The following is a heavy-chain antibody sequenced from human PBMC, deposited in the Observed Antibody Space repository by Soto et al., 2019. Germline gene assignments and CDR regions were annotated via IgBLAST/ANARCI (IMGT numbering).Heavy chain of an antibody. CDR2: LWAGGNIA. V-gene: IGHV3-33*01. CDR3: TRDAQQLANYGMDV. CDR1: GFSFSYHG. Sequence: QVQLVESGGNVVQPGRSLRLSCAASGFSFSYHGMHWVRQAPGKGLEWVTHLWAGGNIACYAYSVKGRFTISSDHSKNTLYLQMNSLGVEDTAVYYCTRDAQQLANYGMDVWGQGTTVSVSS. D-gene: IGHD6-13*01. J-gene: IGHJ6*02.